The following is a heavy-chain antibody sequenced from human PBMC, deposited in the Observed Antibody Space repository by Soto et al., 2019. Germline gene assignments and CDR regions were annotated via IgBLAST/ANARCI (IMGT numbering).Heavy chain of an antibody. J-gene: IGHJ4*02. D-gene: IGHD3-16*01. CDR3: AQDLFRLRNLPDY. V-gene: IGHV3-30*18. CDR2: ISHDGSKK. CDR1: GFTFSNYD. Sequence: PGGSLRLSCVVSGFTFSNYDMHWVRQAPGKGLEWVALISHDGSKKVYADSVKGRFTISRDTSKNTLYLQMDSLRDEDTALYYCAQDLFRLRNLPDYWGQGTLVTVSS.